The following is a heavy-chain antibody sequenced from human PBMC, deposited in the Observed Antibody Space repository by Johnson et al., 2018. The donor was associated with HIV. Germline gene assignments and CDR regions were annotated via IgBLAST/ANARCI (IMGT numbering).Heavy chain of an antibody. J-gene: IGHJ3*02. CDR1: RFTFSSYA. CDR2: ISYDGSNK. Sequence: VQLVESGGGVVQPGRSLRLSCAASRFTFSSYAMHWVRQAPGKGLEWVAVISYDGSNKYYADFVKGRFTISRDNSKNTLYLQMNSLRAEDTAVYYCAREGKDAFDIWGQGTMVTVSS. CDR3: AREGKDAFDI. D-gene: IGHD3-10*01. V-gene: IGHV3-30*14.